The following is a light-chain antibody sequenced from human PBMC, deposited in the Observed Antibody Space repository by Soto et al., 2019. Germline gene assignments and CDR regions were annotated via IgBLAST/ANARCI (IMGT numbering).Light chain of an antibody. Sequence: EIVMPQYQASLSVSPGERVTFSCRASQSVRSELACYQQKSGQPPRLLIYGASTRATGIPARFSGSGSGTEFTLTINDLQSEDFAVYYCQQYERWPPLTFGGGTKVEIK. CDR3: QQYERWPPLT. J-gene: IGKJ4*01. CDR2: GAS. V-gene: IGKV3-15*01. CDR1: QSVRSE.